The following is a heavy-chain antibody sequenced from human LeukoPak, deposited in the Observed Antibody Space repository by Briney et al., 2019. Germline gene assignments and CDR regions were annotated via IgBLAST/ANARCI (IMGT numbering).Heavy chain of an antibody. Sequence: ASVKVSCKASGYTFTSYDINWVRQATGQGLEWMGWMNPNSGNTGYAHKFQGRVTMTRNTSISTAYMELSSLRSEDTAVYYCARRKFGYDDAFDIWGQGTMVTVSS. CDR2: MNPNSGNT. CDR3: ARRKFGYDDAFDI. J-gene: IGHJ3*02. V-gene: IGHV1-8*01. D-gene: IGHD5-12*01. CDR1: GYTFTSYD.